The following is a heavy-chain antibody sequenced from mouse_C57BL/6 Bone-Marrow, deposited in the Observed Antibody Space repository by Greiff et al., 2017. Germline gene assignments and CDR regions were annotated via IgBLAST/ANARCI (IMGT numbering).Heavy chain of an antibody. CDR3: REYDYDEGAMDY. CDR1: GFTFSNYW. Sequence: EVQLVDSGGGLVQPGGSMKLSCVASGFTFSNYWMNWVRQSPEMGLAWVAQIRLKSDNYATHYAESVKGRFTISRDDSKSSVYLQMNNLRAEDTGIYYCREYDYDEGAMDYWGQGTSVTVSS. V-gene: IGHV6-3*01. J-gene: IGHJ4*01. CDR2: IRLKSDNYAT. D-gene: IGHD2-4*01.